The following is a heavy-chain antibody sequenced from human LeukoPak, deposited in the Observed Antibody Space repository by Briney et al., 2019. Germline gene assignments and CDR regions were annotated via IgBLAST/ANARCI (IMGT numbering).Heavy chain of an antibody. D-gene: IGHD3-16*01. CDR3: ARSEALRTQGGIDY. CDR2: ISYDGSIT. V-gene: IGHV3-30-3*01. CDR1: GFTFSNYA. Sequence: PGGSLRLSCSASGFTFSNYAMHWVRQAPGKGLDWVADISYDGSITYYADSVKGRFTISRDNSKNTLYLQMNSLRAEDTAAYYCARSEALRTQGGIDYWGQGTLVTVSS. J-gene: IGHJ4*02.